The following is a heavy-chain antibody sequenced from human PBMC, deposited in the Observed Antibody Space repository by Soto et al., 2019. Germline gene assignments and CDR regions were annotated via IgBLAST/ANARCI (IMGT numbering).Heavy chain of an antibody. CDR2: VIPMYGTA. CDR1: GGTFSSYG. D-gene: IGHD6-19*01. CDR3: ARGVRRTTGWSPPNWFDS. V-gene: IGHV1-69*13. J-gene: IGHJ5*01. Sequence: GASVKVSCKASGGTFSSYGISWVRQVPGQGLEWMGGVIPMYGTANHAQKFQGRVTMTADESTGTAYMELSSLRSEDTAVYFCARGVRRTTGWSPPNWFDSWGQGTLVNVAS.